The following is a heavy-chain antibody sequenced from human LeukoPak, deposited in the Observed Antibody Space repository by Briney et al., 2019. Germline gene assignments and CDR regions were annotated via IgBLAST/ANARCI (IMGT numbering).Heavy chain of an antibody. CDR1: GYTFTSYD. J-gene: IGHJ4*02. CDR2: MNPNSGNT. Sequence: ASVKVSCKASGYTFTSYDINWVRHATGQGLEWMGWMNPNSGNTGYAQKFQGRVTMTRNTSISTAYMELSSLRSEDTAVYYCARAAGRGYSGYDLDYWGQGTLVTVSS. D-gene: IGHD5-12*01. V-gene: IGHV1-8*01. CDR3: ARAAGRGYSGYDLDY.